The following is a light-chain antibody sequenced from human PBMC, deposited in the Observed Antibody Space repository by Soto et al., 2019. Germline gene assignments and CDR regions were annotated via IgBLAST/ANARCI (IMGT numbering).Light chain of an antibody. CDR3: CSYVGRNTFV. V-gene: IGLV2-11*01. J-gene: IGLJ1*01. CDR1: SSDVGGYNY. CDR2: DVH. Sequence: QSALTQPRSVSGSPGQSVTISCTGTSSDVGGYNYVSWYQQHPAKAPKLVIYDVHRRPSGVPDRFSASKSGNTASLTISGLRAEDEADYYCCSYVGRNTFVFGTGTKLTVL.